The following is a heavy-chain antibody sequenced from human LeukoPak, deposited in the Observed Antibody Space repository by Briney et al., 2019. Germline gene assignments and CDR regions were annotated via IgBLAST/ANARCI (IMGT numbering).Heavy chain of an antibody. CDR2: INPNSGGT. CDR3: ARAKTYSSSSGHAFDI. V-gene: IGHV1-2*02. D-gene: IGHD6-6*01. J-gene: IGHJ3*02. Sequence: ASVKVSCKASGYTFTGYYMHWVRQAPGQGLEWMGWINPNSGGTNYAQKFQGRVTMTRDTSISTAYMELSRLRSDDTAVYYCARAKTYSSSSGHAFDIWGQGTMVTVSS. CDR1: GYTFTGYY.